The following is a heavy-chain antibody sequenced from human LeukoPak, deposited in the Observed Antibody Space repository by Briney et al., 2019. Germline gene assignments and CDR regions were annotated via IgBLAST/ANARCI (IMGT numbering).Heavy chain of an antibody. CDR3: ARGNESYGDYGY. D-gene: IGHD4-17*01. J-gene: IGHJ4*02. Sequence: ASETLSLTCTVSGGSIRGSYWSWIRLPPGKGLEWIAYMYNSGSTNYNPSLKSRVTISIDTSKNQFSLKLSSLTAADTAIYYCARGNESYGDYGYWGPGILVTVSS. V-gene: IGHV4-59*01. CDR1: GGSIRGSY. CDR2: MYNSGST.